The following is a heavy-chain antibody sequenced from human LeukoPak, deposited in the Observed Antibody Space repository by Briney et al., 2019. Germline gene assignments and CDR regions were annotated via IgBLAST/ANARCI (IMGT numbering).Heavy chain of an antibody. J-gene: IGHJ4*02. D-gene: IGHD5-12*01. V-gene: IGHV4-34*01. CDR2: INHSGST. CDR1: GGSFSGYY. CDR3: ARGRLNIAPNSDYDYWRY. Sequence: PSETLSLTCAVYGGSFSGYYWSWIRQPPGKGLEWIGEINHSGSTNYNPSLKSRVTISVDTSKNQFSLKLSSVTAADTAVYYCARGRLNIAPNSDYDYWRYWGQGTLVTVSS.